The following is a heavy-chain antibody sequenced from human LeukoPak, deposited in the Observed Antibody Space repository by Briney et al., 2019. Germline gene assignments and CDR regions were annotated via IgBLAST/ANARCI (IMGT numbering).Heavy chain of an antibody. J-gene: IGHJ5*02. Sequence: ASVKVSCKASGGTFSSYAISWVRQAPGQGLEWMGGIIPIFGTANYAQKFQGRVTMTEDTSTDTAYMELSSLRSEDTAVYYCATNFVDTARDWFDPWGQGTLVTVSS. CDR1: GGTFSSYA. CDR2: IIPIFGTA. CDR3: ATNFVDTARDWFDP. D-gene: IGHD5-18*01. V-gene: IGHV1-69*06.